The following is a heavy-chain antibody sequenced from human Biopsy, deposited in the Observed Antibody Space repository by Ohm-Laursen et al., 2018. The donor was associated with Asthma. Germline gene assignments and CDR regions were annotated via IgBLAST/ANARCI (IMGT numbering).Heavy chain of an antibody. CDR1: GFTFSSYG. CDR2: ISYDGSNK. D-gene: IGHD3-3*01. V-gene: IGHV3-30*03. J-gene: IGHJ4*02. CDR3: ASQSSGPDFWSGYYYFDY. Sequence: SLRLSCAASGFTFSSYGMHWVRQAPGKGLEWVAVISYDGSNKYYADFVKGRFTISRDNSKNTLYLQMNSLRAEDTAVYYCASQSSGPDFWSGYYYFDYWGQGTLVTVSS.